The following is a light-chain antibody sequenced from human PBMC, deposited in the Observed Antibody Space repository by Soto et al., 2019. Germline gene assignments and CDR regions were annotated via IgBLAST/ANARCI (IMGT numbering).Light chain of an antibody. Sequence: QSVLTQPASVSGSPGQSITISCTGTSSDVGAYNYVSWYQHHPGKAPKLMIYEVTNRPSGVSNRFSASKSGNTASLTISGLQAXDEAHYYCSSYISTSTVVFGGGTKLTVL. CDR1: SSDVGAYNY. CDR3: SSYISTSTVV. V-gene: IGLV2-14*01. CDR2: EVT. J-gene: IGLJ2*01.